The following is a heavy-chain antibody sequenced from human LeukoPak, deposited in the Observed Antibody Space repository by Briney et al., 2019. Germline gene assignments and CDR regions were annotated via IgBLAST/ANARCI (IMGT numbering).Heavy chain of an antibody. CDR2: ISAYNGNT. CDR3: AQSGVYGSGSVIHGD. J-gene: IGHJ4*02. V-gene: IGHV1-18*01. Sequence: ASVKVSCKASGYTFTSYGISWVRQAPGQGLEWMGWISAYNGNTNYAQKLQGRVTMTTDTSTSTAYMELRSLRSDDTAVYYCAQSGVYGSGSVIHGDWGQGTLVTVSS. CDR1: GYTFTSYG. D-gene: IGHD3-10*01.